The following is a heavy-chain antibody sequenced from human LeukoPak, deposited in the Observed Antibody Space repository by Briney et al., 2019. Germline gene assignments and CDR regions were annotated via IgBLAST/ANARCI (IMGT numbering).Heavy chain of an antibody. CDR3: ARDLYYYDSSGYYQQRFDY. CDR2: IYYSGST. J-gene: IGHJ4*02. Sequence: PSETLSLTCTVSGGSISSYYWSWIRQPAGKGLEWIGSIYYSGSTYYNPSLKSRVTISVDTSKNQFSLKLSSVTAADTAVYYCARDLYYYDSSGYYQQRFDYWGQGTLVTVSS. CDR1: GGSISSYY. V-gene: IGHV4-4*07. D-gene: IGHD3-22*01.